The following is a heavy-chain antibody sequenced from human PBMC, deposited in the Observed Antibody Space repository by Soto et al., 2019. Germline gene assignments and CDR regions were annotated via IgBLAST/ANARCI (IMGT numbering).Heavy chain of an antibody. CDR1: GFTFSDYS. D-gene: IGHD3-22*01. Sequence: PGGSLRLSCAASGFTFSDYSMHWVRQAPGKGLEWVSVITGSRGKTYYADSVKGRFTISRDNSKNTLYLQMNSLRAEDTAVYYCAKGKYYYDSSGYPPLDYWGQGTLVTVSS. CDR3: AKGKYYYDSSGYPPLDY. J-gene: IGHJ4*02. V-gene: IGHV3-23*01. CDR2: ITGSRGKT.